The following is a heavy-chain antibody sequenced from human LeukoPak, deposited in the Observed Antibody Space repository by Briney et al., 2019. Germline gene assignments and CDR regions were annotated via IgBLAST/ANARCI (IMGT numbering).Heavy chain of an antibody. CDR3: ASDNYYDSSGYYGGFDY. CDR1: GGTFSSYA. Sequence: ASVKVSCEASGGTFSSYAISWVRQAPGQGLEWMGGIIPIFGTANYAQKFQGRVTITTDESTSTAYMELSSLRSEDTAVYYCASDNYYDSSGYYGGFDYWGQGTLVTVSS. D-gene: IGHD3-22*01. V-gene: IGHV1-69*05. CDR2: IIPIFGTA. J-gene: IGHJ4*02.